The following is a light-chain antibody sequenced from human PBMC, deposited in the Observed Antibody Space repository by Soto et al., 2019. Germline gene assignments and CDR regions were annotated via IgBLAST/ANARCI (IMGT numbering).Light chain of an antibody. CDR3: QQRNTWPIT. V-gene: IGKV3-11*01. Sequence: IVLTQSPATLSLSPWERATLSCRASQSVSTYLAWFQQVPGQAPRLLIYDASNRATGIPARFSGSGSGTDFTLTISSLEPEDFAIYYCQQRNTWPITFGQGTRLEIK. CDR2: DAS. CDR1: QSVSTY. J-gene: IGKJ5*01.